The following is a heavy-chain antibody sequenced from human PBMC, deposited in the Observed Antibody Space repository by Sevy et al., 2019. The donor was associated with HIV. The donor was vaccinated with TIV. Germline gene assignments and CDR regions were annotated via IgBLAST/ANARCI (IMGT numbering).Heavy chain of an antibody. D-gene: IGHD3-3*01. CDR1: GFTFNTHA. V-gene: IGHV3-23*01. J-gene: IGHJ4*01. Sequence: GESLKISCAASGFTFNTHAMNWVRQAPGKGLEWVSGMSGRGDSRGYADSVKGRFTISRDNSKNTVYLQMNSLRAEDTALYYCAKDVPDQSWYDDFWSGSPCFDYWGRGTPVTVSS. CDR2: MSGRGDSR. CDR3: AKDVPDQSWYDDFWSGSPCFDY.